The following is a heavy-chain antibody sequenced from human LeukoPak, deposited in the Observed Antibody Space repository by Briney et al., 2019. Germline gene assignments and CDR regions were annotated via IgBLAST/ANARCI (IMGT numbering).Heavy chain of an antibody. CDR1: GFTFSSYD. CDR2: MSVVTDRT. V-gene: IGHV3-64D*06. CDR3: AKPARGSGIQDGFDS. D-gene: IGHD3-10*01. J-gene: IGHJ4*02. Sequence: PGGSLRLSCAASGFTFSSYDRHWVRQAPGKGLEYVSAMSVVTDRTFYADSVMGRFTISRDNSANTLYLQMSSLRPEDTAVYYCAKPARGSGIQDGFDSWGQGTLVTVSS.